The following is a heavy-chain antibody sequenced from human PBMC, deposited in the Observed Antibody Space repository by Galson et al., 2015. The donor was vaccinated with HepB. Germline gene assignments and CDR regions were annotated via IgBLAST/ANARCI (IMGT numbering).Heavy chain of an antibody. V-gene: IGHV1-69*10. D-gene: IGHD4-11*01. CDR1: GGTFNNYV. J-gene: IGHJ6*02. CDR3: ARAGLPPYYYYGMDV. CDR2: IIPILGIA. Sequence: SVKVSCKASGGTFNNYVIHWVRQAPGQGLEWMGGIIPILGIADYAQKFQGRVTITADKASITAFMELTSLRFDDTAVYYCARAGLPPYYYYGMDVWGQGTTVTVSS.